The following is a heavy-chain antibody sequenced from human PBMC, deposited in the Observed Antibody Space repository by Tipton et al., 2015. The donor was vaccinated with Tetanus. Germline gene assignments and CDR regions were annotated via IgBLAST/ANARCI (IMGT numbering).Heavy chain of an antibody. Sequence: TLSLTCTVSGGSLSISNFYWDWIRQPPGKGLEWIGTIHYSGSTYYNPSLQSRVTISVDLSKNQFSLKLSSVTAADTAFYYCSGLVASPASTSDLDVWGQGTTVTVFS. V-gene: IGHV4-39*01. D-gene: IGHD2-15*01. CDR1: GGSLSISNFY. CDR3: SGLVASPASTSDLDV. CDR2: IHYSGST. J-gene: IGHJ6*02.